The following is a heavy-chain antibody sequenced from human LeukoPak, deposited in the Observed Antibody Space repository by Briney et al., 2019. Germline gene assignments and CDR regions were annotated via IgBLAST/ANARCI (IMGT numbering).Heavy chain of an antibody. V-gene: IGHV1-2*02. CDR3: ARAVGSAGKQRTYYYDSSGYSPPDY. CDR1: GYTFTGYY. CDR2: INPNSGGT. D-gene: IGHD3-22*01. J-gene: IGHJ4*02. Sequence: ASVKVSCKASGYTFTGYYMHWVRQASGQGLEWMGWINPNSGGTNYAQKFQGRVTMTRDTSISTAYMELSRLRSDDTAVYYCARAVGSAGKQRTYYYDSSGYSPPDYWGQGTLVTVSS.